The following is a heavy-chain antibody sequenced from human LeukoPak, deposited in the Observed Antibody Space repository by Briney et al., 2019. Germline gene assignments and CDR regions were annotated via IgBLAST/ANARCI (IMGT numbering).Heavy chain of an antibody. Sequence: GGSLRLSCAASGFTFSSHSMNWVRQAPGKGLEWVSSISSSSSYIYYADSVKGRFTISRDNAKNSLYLQMNSLRAEDTAVYYCARDRAAAGWFDPWGQGTLVTVSS. V-gene: IGHV3-21*01. CDR1: GFTFSSHS. CDR3: ARDRAAAGWFDP. J-gene: IGHJ5*02. D-gene: IGHD6-13*01. CDR2: ISSSSSYI.